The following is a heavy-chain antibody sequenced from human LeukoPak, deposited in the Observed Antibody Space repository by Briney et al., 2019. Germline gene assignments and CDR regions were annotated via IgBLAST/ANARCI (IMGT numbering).Heavy chain of an antibody. CDR2: INPNSGNT. CDR3: ARYSQWLVRGLPVDP. Sequence: AASVKVSCKASGYTFTGYYMHWVRQAPGQGLEWMGWINPNSGNTNYARKLQGRVTMTTDTSTSTAYMELRSLRSDDTAVYYCARYSQWLVRGLPVDPWGQGTLVTVSS. D-gene: IGHD6-19*01. CDR1: GYTFTGYY. J-gene: IGHJ5*02. V-gene: IGHV1-18*04.